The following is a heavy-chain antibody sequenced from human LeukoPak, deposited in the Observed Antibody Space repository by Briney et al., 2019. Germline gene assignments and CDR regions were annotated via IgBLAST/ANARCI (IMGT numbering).Heavy chain of an antibody. CDR2: IYYSGST. D-gene: IGHD6-19*01. J-gene: IGHJ4*01. CDR1: GGSISSSSYY. V-gene: IGHV4-39*01. CDR3: ASGRKQWLGGYYFDY. Sequence: SETLSLTCTVSGGSISSSSYYWGWIRQPPGKGLEWIGSIYYSGSTYYNPSLKSRVTISVDTSKNQFSLKLSSVTAADTAVYYCASGRKQWLGGYYFDYWGHGTLVTVSS.